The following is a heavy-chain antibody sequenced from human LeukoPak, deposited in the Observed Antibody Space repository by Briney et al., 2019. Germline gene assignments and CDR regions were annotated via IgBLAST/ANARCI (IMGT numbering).Heavy chain of an antibody. D-gene: IGHD1-26*01. V-gene: IGHV3-23*01. CDR2: ISGSGGST. J-gene: IGHJ1*01. CDR1: GLTLTMAS. Sequence: GGSLRLSCAASGLTLTMASMSWVRQAPGKGLEWVSAISGSGGSTYYADSVKGRFTISRDNSKNTLYLQMNSLRAEDTAAYYCAKDVTWEPEYFQHWGQGTLVTVSS. CDR3: AKDVTWEPEYFQH.